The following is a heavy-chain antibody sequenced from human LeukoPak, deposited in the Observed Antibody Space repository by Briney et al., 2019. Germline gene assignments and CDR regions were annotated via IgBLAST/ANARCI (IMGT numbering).Heavy chain of an antibody. V-gene: IGHV1-69*05. Sequence: ASVKVSCKASGYTFTSYDINWVRQATGQGLEWMGGIIPIFGTANYAQKFQGRVTITTDESTSTAYMELSSLRSEDTAVYYCARSPRGVTGFDYWGQGTLVTVSS. D-gene: IGHD2-21*02. J-gene: IGHJ4*02. CDR1: GYTFTSYD. CDR2: IIPIFGTA. CDR3: ARSPRGVTGFDY.